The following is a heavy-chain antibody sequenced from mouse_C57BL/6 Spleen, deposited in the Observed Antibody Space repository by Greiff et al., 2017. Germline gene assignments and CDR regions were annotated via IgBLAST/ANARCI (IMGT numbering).Heavy chain of an antibody. V-gene: IGHV1-26*01. CDR1: GYTFTDYY. CDR3: ARMVVTTMGYYSMDY. D-gene: IGHD2-3*01. CDR2: INPNNGGT. Sequence: EVKLQQSGPELVKPGASVKISCKASGYTFTDYYMNWVKQSHGKSLEWIGDINPNNGGTSYNQKFKGKATLTVDKSSSPAYMELRSLTSEDSAVYCCARMVVTTMGYYSMDYWGQGTSVTVSS. J-gene: IGHJ4*01.